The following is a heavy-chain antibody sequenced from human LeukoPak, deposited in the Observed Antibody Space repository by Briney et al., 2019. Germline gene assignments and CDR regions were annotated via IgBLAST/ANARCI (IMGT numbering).Heavy chain of an antibody. D-gene: IGHD3-22*01. Sequence: PGRSLRLSCAASGFTLSTYGMHWVRQAPGKGLEWVAVIWYGGSNTYYADSVKGRFTISRDNSKNTLYLQMNSPRAEDTAVYYCAKDPMIVVVISSYFDYWGQGTLVTVSS. J-gene: IGHJ4*02. CDR1: GFTLSTYG. CDR3: AKDPMIVVVISSYFDY. CDR2: IWYGGSNT. V-gene: IGHV3-30*18.